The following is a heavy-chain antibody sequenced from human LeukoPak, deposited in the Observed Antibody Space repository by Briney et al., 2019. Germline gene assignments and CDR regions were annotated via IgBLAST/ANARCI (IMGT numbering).Heavy chain of an antibody. CDR2: ISAYNGNT. CDR1: GYTFTSYG. D-gene: IGHD1-26*01. CDR3: ARDSGSYGYHYYMDV. J-gene: IGHJ6*03. V-gene: IGHV1-18*01. Sequence: ASVKVSCKASGYTFTSYGISWVRQAPGQGLEWMGWISAYNGNTNYAQKLQGRVTMTTDTSTSTAYMELRSLRSDDTAVYYCARDSGSYGYHYYMDVWGKGTTVTVSS.